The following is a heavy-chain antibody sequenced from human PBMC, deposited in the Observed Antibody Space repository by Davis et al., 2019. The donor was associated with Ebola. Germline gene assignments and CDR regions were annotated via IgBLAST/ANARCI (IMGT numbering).Heavy chain of an antibody. V-gene: IGHV3-21*01. CDR1: GFTFSTYS. J-gene: IGHJ3*02. Sequence: PGGSLRLSCAASGFTFSTYSMNWVRQAPGKGLEWVSSISSRSYSIYYADSVKGRFTISRDNAKNSLYLQMNNLRAEDTAVYYCARKPQLGKAFDIWGQGTMVTVSS. CDR3: ARKPQLGKAFDI. D-gene: IGHD7-27*01. CDR2: ISSRSYSI.